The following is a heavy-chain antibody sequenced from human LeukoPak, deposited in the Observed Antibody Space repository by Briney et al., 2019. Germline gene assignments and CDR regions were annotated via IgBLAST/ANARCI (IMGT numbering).Heavy chain of an antibody. V-gene: IGHV1-2*02. Sequence: ASVKVSCKASGYTFTGYYMHWVRQAPGQGLEWMGWTNPNSGGTNSAQKFQGRVTMTRDTSISTAYMELSRLKSDDTAVYYCARDYVYDYGEGYWGQGTLVTVSS. CDR3: ARDYVYDYGEGY. CDR2: TNPNSGGT. J-gene: IGHJ4*02. D-gene: IGHD4-17*01. CDR1: GYTFTGYY.